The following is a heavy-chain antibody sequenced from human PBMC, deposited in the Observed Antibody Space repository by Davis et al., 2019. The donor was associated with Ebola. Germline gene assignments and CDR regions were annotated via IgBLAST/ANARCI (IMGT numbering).Heavy chain of an antibody. D-gene: IGHD3-10*01. Sequence: ESLKISCAASGFTFSGSAMHWVRQASGKGLEWVGRIRSKANSYATAYAASVKGRFTISRDDSKNTAYLQMNSLKTEDTAVYYCVRVDYYGMDVWGQGTTVTVSS. CDR3: VRVDYYGMDV. V-gene: IGHV3-73*01. CDR1: GFTFSGSA. J-gene: IGHJ6*02. CDR2: IRSKANSYAT.